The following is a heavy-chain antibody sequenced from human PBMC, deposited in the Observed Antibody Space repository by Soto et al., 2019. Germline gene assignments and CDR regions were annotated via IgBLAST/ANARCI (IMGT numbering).Heavy chain of an antibody. V-gene: IGHV3-11*03. Sequence: QVQLMQSGGGLVKPGGSLRISCAASGSMLSDYYMTWIRQTPVKGLEWVAYISTASDTTYADSVRGRFTIYRDNPRNSLYLQMNCLRVEDSAVYYCSRGHENMDVWGQGTTVTVS. J-gene: IGHJ6*02. CDR2: ISTASDT. CDR1: GSMLSDYY. CDR3: SRGHENMDV.